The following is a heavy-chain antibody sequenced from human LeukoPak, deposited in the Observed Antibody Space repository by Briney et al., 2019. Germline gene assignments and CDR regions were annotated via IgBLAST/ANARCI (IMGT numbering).Heavy chain of an antibody. CDR1: GFTFSSYD. J-gene: IGHJ4*02. Sequence: GGSLRLSCAASGFTFSSYDMHWVRQATGKGLEWVSAIGTAGDTYYPGSVKGRFTISRENAKNSLYLQMNSLRAGDTAVYYCARWNRDYGHDYWGQGTLVTVSS. D-gene: IGHD4-17*01. CDR3: ARWNRDYGHDY. V-gene: IGHV3-13*01. CDR2: IGTAGDT.